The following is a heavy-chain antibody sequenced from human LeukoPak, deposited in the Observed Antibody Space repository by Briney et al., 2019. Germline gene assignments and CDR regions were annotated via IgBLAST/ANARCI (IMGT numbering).Heavy chain of an antibody. CDR1: GFTFSSYA. V-gene: IGHV3-23*01. CDR3: ARWGSRCSGGRCYQDAFDI. CDR2: ISGSGGST. D-gene: IGHD2-15*01. J-gene: IGHJ3*02. Sequence: GGSLRLSCAASGFTFSSYAMGWVRQAPGKGLEWVSAISGSGGSTYYADSVKGRFTISRDNSKNTLYLQMNSLRAEDTAVYYCARWGSRCSGGRCYQDAFDIWGQGTMVTVSS.